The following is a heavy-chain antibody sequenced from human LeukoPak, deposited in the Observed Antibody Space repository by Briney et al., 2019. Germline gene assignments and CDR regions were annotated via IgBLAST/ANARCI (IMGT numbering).Heavy chain of an antibody. Sequence: SETLSLTCTVSGGSMSGFFWTWIRQHPGKGLEWIGYIYYSGSTYYNPSLKSRVTISVDTSKNQFSLKLSSVTAADTAVYYCAVRNVEMATAWFDPWGQGTLVTVSS. CDR1: GGSMSGFF. CDR3: AVRNVEMATAWFDP. V-gene: IGHV4-59*06. CDR2: IYYSGST. D-gene: IGHD5-24*01. J-gene: IGHJ5*02.